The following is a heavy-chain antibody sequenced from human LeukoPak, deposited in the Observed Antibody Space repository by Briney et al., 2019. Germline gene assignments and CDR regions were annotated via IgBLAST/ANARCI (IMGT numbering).Heavy chain of an antibody. CDR1: GFSFGSYW. J-gene: IGHJ4*02. CDR3: ARSDQGPEY. CDR2: INQDGSVK. V-gene: IGHV3-7*01. Sequence: GGSLRLSCAASGFSFGSYWMNWVRQAPGKGLEWVAIINQDGSVKNYVDTVKGRFTMSRDNAKNSLYLQMNSLRAEDSSVYYCARSDQGPEYRRQGTMVTVSS.